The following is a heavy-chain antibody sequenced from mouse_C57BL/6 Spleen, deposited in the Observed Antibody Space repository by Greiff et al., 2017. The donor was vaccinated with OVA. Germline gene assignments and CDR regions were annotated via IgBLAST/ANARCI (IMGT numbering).Heavy chain of an antibody. J-gene: IGHJ4*01. CDR2: INPNYGTT. Sequence: VQLKESGPELVKPGASVKISCKASGYSFTDYNMNWVKQSNGKSLEWIGVINPNYGTTSYNQKFKGKATLTVDQSSSTAYMQLNSLTSEDSAVYYCARSRGLPYYAMDYWGQGTSVTVSS. CDR3: ARSRGLPYYAMDY. D-gene: IGHD2-2*01. V-gene: IGHV1-39*01. CDR1: GYSFTDYN.